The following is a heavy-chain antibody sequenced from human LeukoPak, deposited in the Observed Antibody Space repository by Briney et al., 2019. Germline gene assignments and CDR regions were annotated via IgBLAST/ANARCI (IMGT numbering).Heavy chain of an antibody. V-gene: IGHV3-30*18. CDR3: AKEQPDTWPFDY. D-gene: IGHD2-2*02. J-gene: IGHJ4*02. CDR2: ISYDGSNK. Sequence: GGSLRLSCAASGFTFSSYGMHWVRQAPGKGLEWVAVISYDGSNKYYADSVKGRFTISRDNSKNTLYLQMNSLRAEDTAVYYCAKEQPDTWPFDYWGQGTLVTVSS. CDR1: GFTFSSYG.